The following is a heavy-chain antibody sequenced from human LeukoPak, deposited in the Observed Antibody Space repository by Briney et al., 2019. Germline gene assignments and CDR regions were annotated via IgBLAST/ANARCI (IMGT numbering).Heavy chain of an antibody. D-gene: IGHD6-19*01. CDR2: IRYDGSNK. CDR3: AKFPYSSGNCPY. Sequence: GGSLRLSCAASGFTFSSYGMHWVLQAPGKGLEWVAFIRYDGSNKYYADSVKGRFTISRDNSKNTLYLQMNSLRAEDTAVYYCAKFPYSSGNCPYWGQGTLVTVSS. J-gene: IGHJ4*02. V-gene: IGHV3-30*02. CDR1: GFTFSSYG.